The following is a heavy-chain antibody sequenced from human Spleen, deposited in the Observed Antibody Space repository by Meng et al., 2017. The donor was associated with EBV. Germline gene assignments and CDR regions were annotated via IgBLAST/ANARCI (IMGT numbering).Heavy chain of an antibody. D-gene: IGHD2-21*02. Sequence: QVQLQESGPGLVKPSQTLSLTCAVSGSSISSGDNYWSSIRQPPGKGLEWIGYIFYSGHTYHNPSLTSRVTISVDTSKNQFSLKLTSVTAADTAVYYCARDRSRGDPYFDYWGQGTLVTVSS. J-gene: IGHJ4*02. CDR1: GSSISSGDNY. CDR3: ARDRSRGDPYFDY. CDR2: IFYSGHT. V-gene: IGHV4-30-4*01.